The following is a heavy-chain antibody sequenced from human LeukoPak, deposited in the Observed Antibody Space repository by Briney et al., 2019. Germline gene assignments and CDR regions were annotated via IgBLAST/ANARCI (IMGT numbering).Heavy chain of an antibody. CDR2: IIPIFGTA. Sequence: ASVKVSCKASGGTFSNYAISWVRQAPGQGLEWMGGIIPIFGTANYAQKFQGRDTITADESTSTVYMELSSLRSEDTAVYYCARGLSAELTRVFDIWGQGTMVTVSS. CDR1: GGTFSNYA. J-gene: IGHJ3*02. CDR3: ARGLSAELTRVFDI. V-gene: IGHV1-69*13. D-gene: IGHD3-10*01.